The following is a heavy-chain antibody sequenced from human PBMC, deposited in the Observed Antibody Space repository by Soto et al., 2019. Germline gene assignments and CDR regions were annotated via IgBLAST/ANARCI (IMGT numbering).Heavy chain of an antibody. CDR3: ARTYECAKSDCYRAFDI. D-gene: IGHD2-21*02. CDR2: TSSDGTDN. V-gene: IGHV3-30*04. J-gene: IGHJ3*02. CDR1: RFTFSSYA. Sequence: VRLVESGGGLVQPGGSLRLSCAASRFTFSSYAMHWVRQAPGTGPEWVAATSSDGTDNVYADSVSGRFTISRDNSKNTLYLQMNSLRSEDAAVYYCARTYECAKSDCYRAFDIWGQGTMVTVSS.